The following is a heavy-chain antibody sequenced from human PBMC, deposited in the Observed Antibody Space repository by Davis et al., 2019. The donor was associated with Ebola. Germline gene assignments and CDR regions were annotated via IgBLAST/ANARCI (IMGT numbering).Heavy chain of an antibody. CDR3: AKALDGYYLGPNFDY. V-gene: IGHV3-30*02. Sequence: GESLKISCAASGFSFSSYGMHWVRQAPGKGLEWVAFIRYDGRNRYHADSVKGRFTIPRDNSRNTLFLQMNSLKAEDTAVYYCAKALDGYYLGPNFDYWGQGTLVTVSS. CDR1: GFSFSSYG. J-gene: IGHJ4*02. D-gene: IGHD3-22*01. CDR2: IRYDGRNR.